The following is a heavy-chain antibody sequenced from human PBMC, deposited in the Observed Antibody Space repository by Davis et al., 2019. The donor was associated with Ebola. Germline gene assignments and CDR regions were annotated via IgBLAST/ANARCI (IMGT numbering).Heavy chain of an antibody. CDR3: ARDRLVVVPGAITYYYYGMDV. J-gene: IGHJ6*02. CDR1: GFHFSSYW. D-gene: IGHD2-2*01. V-gene: IGHV3-7*03. Sequence: GESLKTPCAAPGFHFSSYWLSWVRQAPGKGLEWVANIREDGSEKYYVDSVKGRFTISRDNAKKSLYLQMNSLRAEDTAVYYCARDRLVVVPGAITYYYYGMDVWGQGTTVTVS. CDR2: IREDGSEK.